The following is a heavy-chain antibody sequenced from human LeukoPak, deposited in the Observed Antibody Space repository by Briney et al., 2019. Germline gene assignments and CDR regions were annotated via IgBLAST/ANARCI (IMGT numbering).Heavy chain of an antibody. CDR2: ISSSSSYI. CDR3: ARDYDILTGYLNPALDY. V-gene: IGHV3-21*01. J-gene: IGHJ4*02. CDR1: GFTFSSYG. D-gene: IGHD3-9*01. Sequence: GGSLRLSCAASGFTFSSYGMNWVRQAPGQGLEWVSSISSSSSYIYYADSVKGRFTISRDNAKNSLYLQMNSLRAEDTAVYYCARDYDILTGYLNPALDYWGQGTLVTVSS.